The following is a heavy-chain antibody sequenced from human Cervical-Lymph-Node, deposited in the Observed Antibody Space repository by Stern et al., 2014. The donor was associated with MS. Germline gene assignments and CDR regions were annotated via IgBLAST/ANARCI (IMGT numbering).Heavy chain of an antibody. Sequence: EVQLVESGGTLVQPGGSLRLSCAASGSTVNSNYMTWVRQAPGKGLEWVSIFYSGISTYYAESVKGRFSFSIDNSKNTLFLHMNNLRVEDTAMYYCTREMAARRLGPWGQGTLVIVSA. J-gene: IGHJ5*02. D-gene: IGHD5-24*01. V-gene: IGHV3-66*01. CDR1: GSTVNSNY. CDR2: FYSGIST. CDR3: TREMAARRLGP.